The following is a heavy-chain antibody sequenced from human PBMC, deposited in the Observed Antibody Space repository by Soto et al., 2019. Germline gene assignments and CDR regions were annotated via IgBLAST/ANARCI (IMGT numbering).Heavy chain of an antibody. CDR2: FDPEDAET. V-gene: IGHV1-24*01. Sequence: VASVKVSCKVSGYTLTELSMHRVRQPPGKGLEWMGGFDPEDAETIYARRFQGRVTMTEDTSADTAYMELSSLRSEDTAVYYCAAGVVPYGMDVWGQGTTVTVSS. CDR1: GYTLTELS. CDR3: AAGVVPYGMDV. J-gene: IGHJ6*02. D-gene: IGHD2-15*01.